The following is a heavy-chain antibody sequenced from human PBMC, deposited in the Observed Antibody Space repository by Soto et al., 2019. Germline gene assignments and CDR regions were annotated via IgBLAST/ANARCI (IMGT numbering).Heavy chain of an antibody. CDR1: GGSITTAGYS. CDR3: ASRPFYYYGLDV. CDR2: VYHTGNA. Sequence: SETLSLTCTVSGGSITTAGYSWSWIRQPPGKALEWIGYVYHTGNAYPKPSLKSRVTISLDKTKNQFPLKMTSVTAADTALYYCASRPFYYYGLDVWGQGTTVTVSS. V-gene: IGHV4-30-2*01. J-gene: IGHJ6*02.